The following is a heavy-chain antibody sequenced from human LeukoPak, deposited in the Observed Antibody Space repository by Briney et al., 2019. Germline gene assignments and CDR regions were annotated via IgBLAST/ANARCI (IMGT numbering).Heavy chain of an antibody. CDR2: INPNSGDT. V-gene: IGHV1-2*02. CDR1: GYTFTSYD. CDR3: ARGSIVVVPAASVFDP. J-gene: IGHJ5*02. Sequence: GASVKVSCKASGYTFTSYDINWVRQATGQGLEWMGWINPNSGDTNFAQKFQGRVTMTRDTSISTAYMELSRLRSDDTAVYYCARGSIVVVPAASVFDPWGQGTLVTVSS. D-gene: IGHD2-2*01.